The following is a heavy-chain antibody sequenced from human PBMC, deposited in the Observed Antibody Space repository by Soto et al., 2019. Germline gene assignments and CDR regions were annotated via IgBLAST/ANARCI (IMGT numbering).Heavy chain of an antibody. CDR3: ARQVTVRGDTQRYYFDY. CDR2: LYYSGST. V-gene: IGHV4-39*01. D-gene: IGHD3-10*01. J-gene: IGHJ4*02. CDR1: GGSISSSSYY. Sequence: QLQLQESGPGLVKPSETLSLTCTVSGGSISSSSYYWGWIRQPPGKGLEWIGSLYYSGSTYYNPTLKSRVTISADTSKNQFSLKLISVTAADTAVYYCARQVTVRGDTQRYYFDYWGQGTLVTVSS.